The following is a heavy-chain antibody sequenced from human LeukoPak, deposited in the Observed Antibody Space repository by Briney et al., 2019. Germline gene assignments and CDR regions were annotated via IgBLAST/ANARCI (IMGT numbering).Heavy chain of an antibody. CDR3: ARDRDYYTEFDC. CDR2: ISSSSTTI. V-gene: IGHV3-48*04. D-gene: IGHD3-22*01. CDR1: GFTFSSYN. J-gene: IGHJ4*02. Sequence: GGSLRLSCAASGFTFSSYNMNWVRQAPGKGLEWVSHISSSSTTIYYADSVKGRFTISRDNAENSLYLQMNSLRAEDTAVYYCARDRDYYTEFDCWGQGTLVTVSS.